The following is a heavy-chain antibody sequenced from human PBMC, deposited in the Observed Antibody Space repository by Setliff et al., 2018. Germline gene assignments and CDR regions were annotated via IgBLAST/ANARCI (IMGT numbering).Heavy chain of an antibody. CDR2: IYHSGST. V-gene: IGHV4-38-2*02. Sequence: SETLSLTCAVSGYSISSGCYWGWIRQPPGKGLEWIGSIYHSGSTYYNPSLKSRVTISVDTSKNQFSLKLSSVTAADTAVYYCARERMSSSWFQGYFDYWGQGTLVTVSS. J-gene: IGHJ4*02. CDR1: GYSISSGCY. D-gene: IGHD6-13*01. CDR3: ARERMSSSWFQGYFDY.